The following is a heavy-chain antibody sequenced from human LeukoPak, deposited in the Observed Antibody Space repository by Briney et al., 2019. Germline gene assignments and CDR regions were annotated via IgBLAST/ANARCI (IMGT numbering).Heavy chain of an antibody. V-gene: IGHV1-46*01. Sequence: ASVKVSCKASGYTFTSYYMHWVRQAPGLGLEWMGIINPSGGSTSYAQKFQGRVTMTRDMSTSTVYMELSSLRSEDTAVYYCARAAGQLVHSPLYYYYMDVWGKGTTVTVSS. CDR2: INPSGGST. CDR3: ARAAGQLVHSPLYYYYMDV. D-gene: IGHD6-6*01. J-gene: IGHJ6*03. CDR1: GYTFTSYY.